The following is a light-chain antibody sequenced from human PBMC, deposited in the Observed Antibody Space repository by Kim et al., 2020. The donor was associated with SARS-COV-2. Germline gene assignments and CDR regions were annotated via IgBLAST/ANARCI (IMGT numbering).Light chain of an antibody. CDR1: RNVRDW. V-gene: IGKV1-5*03. J-gene: IGKJ2*01. CDR3: HQYMNYPYA. Sequence: DIQMTQSPSTLSASVGDGVTITCRASRNVRDWLAWYQQKPGKAPKLLIYKASYLESGVSSRFSGSGSGTEFTLTISSLQPDDSATYHCHQYMNYPYAFGQGTKVEI. CDR2: KAS.